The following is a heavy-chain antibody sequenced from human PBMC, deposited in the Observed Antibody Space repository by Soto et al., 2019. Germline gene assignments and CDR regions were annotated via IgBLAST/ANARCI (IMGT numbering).Heavy chain of an antibody. CDR2: ISGSGGST. Sequence: GGSLRLSCAASGFTFSSYAMSWVRQAPGKGLEWVSAISGSGGSTYYADSVKGRFTISRDNSKNMLYLQMNSLRAEDTAVYYCAKDLGGERGYYDSSGSWPDAFDIWGQGTMVTVSS. CDR3: AKDLGGERGYYDSSGSWPDAFDI. D-gene: IGHD3-22*01. V-gene: IGHV3-23*01. J-gene: IGHJ3*02. CDR1: GFTFSSYA.